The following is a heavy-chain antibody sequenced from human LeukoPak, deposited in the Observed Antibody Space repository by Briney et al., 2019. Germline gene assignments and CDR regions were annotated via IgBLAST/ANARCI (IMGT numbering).Heavy chain of an antibody. J-gene: IGHJ5*02. CDR3: ARDHKVNYYDSSGYEDYGLDP. V-gene: IGHV4-4*02. CDR2: IYHSGST. D-gene: IGHD3-22*01. Sequence: PSETLSLTCAVSGGSISSSNWWSWVRQPPGKGLEWIGEIYHSGSTNYNPSLKSRVTISVDKSKNQFSLKLSSVTAADTAVYYCARDHKVNYYDSSGYEDYGLDPWGQGTLVTVSS. CDR1: GGSISSSNW.